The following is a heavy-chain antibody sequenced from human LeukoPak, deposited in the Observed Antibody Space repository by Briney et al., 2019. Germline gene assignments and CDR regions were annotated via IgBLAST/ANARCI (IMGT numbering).Heavy chain of an antibody. J-gene: IGHJ3*02. D-gene: IGHD2-2*01. Sequence: GASVKVSCKASGYTFTGYYMHWVRQAPGQGLEWMGWINPNSGGTNYAQKFQGRVTMTRDTSISTAYMELSRLRSDDTAVYYCARARVGGNREEPPLDCSSTSCPTAVHAFDIWGQGTMVTVSS. CDR2: INPNSGGT. V-gene: IGHV1-2*02. CDR3: ARARVGGNREEPPLDCSSTSCPTAVHAFDI. CDR1: GYTFTGYY.